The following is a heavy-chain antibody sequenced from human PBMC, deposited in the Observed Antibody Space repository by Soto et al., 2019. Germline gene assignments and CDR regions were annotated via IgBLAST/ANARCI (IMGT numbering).Heavy chain of an antibody. D-gene: IGHD2-2*02. CDR3: ARVPYCSSTSCYIFGY. CDR1: GYTFTGYY. J-gene: IGHJ4*02. CDR2: INPNSGGT. V-gene: IGHV1-2*02. Sequence: QVQLVQSGAEVKKPGASVKVSCKASGYTFTGYYMHWVRQAPGQGLEWTGWINPNSGGTNYAQKFQGRVTMTRDTSISTAYMELSRLRSDDTAVYYCARVPYCSSTSCYIFGYWGQGTLVTVSS.